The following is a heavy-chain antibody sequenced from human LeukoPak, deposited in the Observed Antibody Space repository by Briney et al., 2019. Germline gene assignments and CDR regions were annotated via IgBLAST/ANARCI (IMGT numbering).Heavy chain of an antibody. D-gene: IGHD4/OR15-4a*01. CDR1: GFNFADYA. V-gene: IGHV3-49*04. CDR2: IRSRLYGGTA. J-gene: IGHJ4*02. Sequence: GGSLRLSCRGSGFNFADYAMSWVRQAPGQGLEWVDLIRSRLYGGTAEYGASVKGRFTVSRDDSQGIAYLQMNSLKTDDTAVYYCSRGMTESGAKYYSDHWGQGTLVTVSS. CDR3: SRGMTESGAKYYSDH.